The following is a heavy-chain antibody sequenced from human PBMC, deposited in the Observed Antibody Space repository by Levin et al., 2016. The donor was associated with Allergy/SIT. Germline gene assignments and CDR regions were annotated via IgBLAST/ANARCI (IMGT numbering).Heavy chain of an antibody. J-gene: IGHJ4*02. CDR2: IYYSGST. Sequence: WIRQPPGKGLEWIRYIYYSGSTYYNPSLKSRVTISVDTSKNQFSLKLSSVTAADTAVYYCARASVVVAYFDYWGQGTLVTVSS. V-gene: IGHV4-31*02. D-gene: IGHD3-22*01. CDR3: ARASVVVAYFDY.